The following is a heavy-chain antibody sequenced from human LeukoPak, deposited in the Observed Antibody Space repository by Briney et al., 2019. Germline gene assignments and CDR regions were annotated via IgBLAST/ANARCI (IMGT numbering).Heavy chain of an antibody. CDR3: ARGSYGYSGYDWSFDY. D-gene: IGHD5-12*01. V-gene: IGHV1-18*04. J-gene: IGHJ4*02. CDR2: ISAYNGNT. CDR1: GYTFTSYG. Sequence: ASVTVSCKASGYTFTSYGISWVRQAPGQGLEWMGWISAYNGNTNYAQKLQGRVTMTTDTSTSTAYMELSSLRSEDTAVYYCARGSYGYSGYDWSFDYWGQGTLVTVSS.